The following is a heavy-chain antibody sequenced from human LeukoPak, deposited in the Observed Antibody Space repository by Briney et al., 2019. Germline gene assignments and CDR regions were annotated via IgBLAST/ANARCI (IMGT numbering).Heavy chain of an antibody. CDR2: ISYSGST. D-gene: IGHD3-22*01. J-gene: IGHJ4*02. V-gene: IGHV4-59*12. Sequence: PSETLSLTCTVSGGSINSDYWSWIRQPPGKGLEWIGYISYSGSTNYNPSLKSRVTISSDTSKNQFSLKLSSVTAADTAVYYCARGYYYDSSGYFASLPEFDYWGQGTLVTVSS. CDR1: GGSINSDY. CDR3: ARGYYYDSSGYFASLPEFDY.